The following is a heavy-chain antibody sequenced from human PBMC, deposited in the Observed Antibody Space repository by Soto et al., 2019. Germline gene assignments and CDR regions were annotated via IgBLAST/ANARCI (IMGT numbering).Heavy chain of an antibody. V-gene: IGHV3-30-3*01. Sequence: QVQLVESGGGVVQPGGSLRLSCVASGFTFSIFSLHWVRQAPGKGLEWLALISYDGSSKYNADSVKGRFTISRENSNNTLYFQLSSLRPEDTAVYYCARTTAVAGTPEFDYWGQGALVTVSS. CDR2: ISYDGSSK. CDR3: ARTTAVAGTPEFDY. D-gene: IGHD6-19*01. CDR1: GFTFSIFS. J-gene: IGHJ4*02.